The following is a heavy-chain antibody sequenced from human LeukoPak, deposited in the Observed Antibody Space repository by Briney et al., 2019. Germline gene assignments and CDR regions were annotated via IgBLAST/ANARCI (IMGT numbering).Heavy chain of an antibody. CDR1: GGSLSGYY. Sequence: SETLSLTCGVYGGSLSGYYWSWIRQPPEKGLEWIGEINHSGSTNYNPSLKSRVTISADTSKNQFSLKLSSATAADTAVYYCAREESDWASLGYYYHYMDVWGKGTTVAISS. D-gene: IGHD3-9*01. CDR2: INHSGST. CDR3: AREESDWASLGYYYHYMDV. V-gene: IGHV4-34*01. J-gene: IGHJ6*03.